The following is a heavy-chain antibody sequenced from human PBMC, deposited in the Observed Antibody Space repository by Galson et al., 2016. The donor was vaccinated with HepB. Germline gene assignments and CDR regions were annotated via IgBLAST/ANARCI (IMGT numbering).Heavy chain of an antibody. CDR1: GASFSGHY. J-gene: IGHJ4*02. V-gene: IGHV4-34*01. Sequence: LSLTCAVYGASFSGHYWNWIRQPPGKGLEWVGEVNHRGSANYSPSLRPRVTISLDTSKNQFSLELRAVTAADTAVYYCARGLRAPRLDYWGQGTLVTVSS. CDR2: VNHRGSA. CDR3: ARGLRAPRLDY.